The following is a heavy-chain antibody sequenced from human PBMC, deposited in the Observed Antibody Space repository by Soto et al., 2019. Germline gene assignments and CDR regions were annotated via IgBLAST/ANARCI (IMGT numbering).Heavy chain of an antibody. Sequence: SQTLSLPCTVSGGSISSSSYYWGWIRQPPGKGLEWIGSIYYSGSTYYNPSLKSRVTISVDTSKNQFSLKLSSVTAADTAVYYCARSEWFGELLGEYYYYGMDVWGQGTTVTVSS. CDR2: IYYSGST. J-gene: IGHJ6*02. CDR3: ARSEWFGELLGEYYYYGMDV. D-gene: IGHD3-10*01. V-gene: IGHV4-39*01. CDR1: GGSISSSSYY.